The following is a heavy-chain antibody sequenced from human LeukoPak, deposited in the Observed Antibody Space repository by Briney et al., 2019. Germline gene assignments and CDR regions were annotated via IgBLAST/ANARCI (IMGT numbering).Heavy chain of an antibody. CDR1: GGSISSSGFY. CDR3: ASQRVWVSGWQIDS. Sequence: SETLSLTCTVPGGSISSSGFYWARIRQPPGKGLEWITMLHYDGTTYYNPSLKSRVSIAVDTSKNQFSLKLNSVTAADTAVYYCASQRVWVSGWQIDSWGQGTLVTVSS. V-gene: IGHV4-39*01. J-gene: IGHJ4*02. D-gene: IGHD6-19*01. CDR2: LHYDGTT.